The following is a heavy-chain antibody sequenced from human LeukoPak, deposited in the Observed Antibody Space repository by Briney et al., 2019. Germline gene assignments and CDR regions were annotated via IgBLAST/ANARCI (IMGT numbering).Heavy chain of an antibody. CDR3: ARVGTMVRGEYFDY. Sequence: ASVKVSCKASGYTFTSYGISWVRQAPGQGLEWMGWINPNSGGTNYAQKFQGRVTMTRDTSISTAYMELSRLRSDDTAVYYCARVGTMVRGEYFDYWGQGTLVTVSS. J-gene: IGHJ4*02. D-gene: IGHD3-10*01. V-gene: IGHV1-2*02. CDR1: GYTFTSYG. CDR2: INPNSGGT.